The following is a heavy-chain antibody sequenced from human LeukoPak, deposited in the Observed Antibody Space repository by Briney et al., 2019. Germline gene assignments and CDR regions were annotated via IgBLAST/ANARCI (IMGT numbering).Heavy chain of an antibody. CDR1: GFSFSSYW. CDR2: INSDGSSI. Sequence: PGGSLRLSCVASGFSFSSYWMHWVRQAPGKGPVWVSRINSDGSSIRYANSVKGRFTISRDNANNTLDLQMNSLRAGDTAVYYCARSHYYDSSGSFNFNYGLDVWGQGTTVIVSS. CDR3: ARSHYYDSSGSFNFNYGLDV. J-gene: IGHJ6*02. V-gene: IGHV3-74*01. D-gene: IGHD3-22*01.